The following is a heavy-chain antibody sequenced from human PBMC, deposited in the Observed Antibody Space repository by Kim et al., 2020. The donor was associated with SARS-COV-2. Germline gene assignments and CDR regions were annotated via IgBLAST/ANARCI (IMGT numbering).Heavy chain of an antibody. J-gene: IGHJ6*03. D-gene: IGHD3-16*01. CDR2: IGGSGST. CDR1: GFTFSSYG. CDR3: VKFRGALNYHYYMDV. Sequence: GGSLRLSCAASGFTFSSYGMTWVRQAPGKGLEWVSRIGGSGSTYYADSVKGRFTISRDNSKNTLSLQMNSLRAEDTAVYYCVKFRGALNYHYYMDVWGKGTTVTVSS. V-gene: IGHV3-23*01.